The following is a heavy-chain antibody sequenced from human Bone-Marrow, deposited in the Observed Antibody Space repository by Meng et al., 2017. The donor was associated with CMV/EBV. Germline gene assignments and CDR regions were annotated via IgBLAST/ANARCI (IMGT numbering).Heavy chain of an antibody. CDR2: IYSGGSST. CDR3: AQSDRYGYKVNY. D-gene: IGHD5-12*01. V-gene: IGHV3-23*03. J-gene: IGHJ4*02. CDR1: GFSFISYA. Sequence: SCAAFGFSFISYAMRWVRQAPGKGLWLVSIIYSGGSSTYYADSVKGRFTISRDNSKNTLYLQMNSLRAEDTAVYYCAQSDRYGYKVNYWGQGTLVTVSS.